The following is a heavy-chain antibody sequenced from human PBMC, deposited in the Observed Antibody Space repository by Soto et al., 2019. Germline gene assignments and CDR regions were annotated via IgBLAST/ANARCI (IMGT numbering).Heavy chain of an antibody. CDR2: ISWNSGNV. CDR1: GFIFNNYA. Sequence: PGGSLRLSCAASGFIFNNYAMHWVRQAPGKGLEWVSGISWNSGNVGYADSVKGRFTISRDNAENSLYLQMNSLRPEGTALYYCAKDTGDSSGYYYYHYYGMDVWGQGTTVTVSS. D-gene: IGHD3-22*01. J-gene: IGHJ6*02. CDR3: AKDTGDSSGYYYYHYYGMDV. V-gene: IGHV3-9*01.